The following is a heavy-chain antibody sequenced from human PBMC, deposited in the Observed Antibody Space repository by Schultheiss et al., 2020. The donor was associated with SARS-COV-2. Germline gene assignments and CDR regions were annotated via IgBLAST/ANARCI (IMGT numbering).Heavy chain of an antibody. CDR3: ARGPWDSSGYRKTNWFDP. Sequence: SQTLSLTCAVYGGSFSGYYWSWIRQPPGKGLEWIGEINHSGSTNYNPSLKSRVTISVDTSKSQFSLKLSSVTAADTAVYYCARGPWDSSGYRKTNWFDPWGQGTLVTVSS. CDR1: GGSFSGYY. CDR2: INHSGST. D-gene: IGHD3-22*01. V-gene: IGHV4-34*01. J-gene: IGHJ5*02.